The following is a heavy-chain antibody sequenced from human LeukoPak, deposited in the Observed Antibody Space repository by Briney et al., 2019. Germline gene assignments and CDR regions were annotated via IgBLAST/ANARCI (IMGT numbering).Heavy chain of an antibody. CDR1: GVSISSYY. V-gene: IGHV4-59*01. CDR2: IYYSGST. D-gene: IGHD5-24*01. CDR3: ARSRDGYTFDY. Sequence: SETLSLTCTVSGVSISSYYWSWIRQPPGKGLEWIGYIYYSGSTNYNPSLKSRVTISVDTSKNQFSLKLSSVTAADTAVYYCARSRDGYTFDYWGQGTLVTVSS. J-gene: IGHJ4*02.